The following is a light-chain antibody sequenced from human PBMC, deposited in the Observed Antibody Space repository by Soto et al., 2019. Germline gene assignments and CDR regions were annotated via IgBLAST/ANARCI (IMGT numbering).Light chain of an antibody. CDR3: AAWDGSLNVVL. V-gene: IGLV1-44*01. J-gene: IGLJ2*01. CDR1: SSNIGSNT. CDR2: STN. Sequence: QSALTQPPSASGTPGQRVTISCSGSSSNIGSNTVNWYRQLPGSAPKLLMYSTNQRPSGVPDRFSGSKSGTSASLAISGLQSEDEADYYCAAWDGSLNVVLFGGGTKLTVL.